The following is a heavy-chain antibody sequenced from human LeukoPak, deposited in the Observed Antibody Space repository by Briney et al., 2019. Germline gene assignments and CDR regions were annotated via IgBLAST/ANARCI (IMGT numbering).Heavy chain of an antibody. V-gene: IGHV3-11*01. CDR2: INPSGSTI. CDR3: ARERESGFCSGSSCAKDPGYYYYMDV. J-gene: IGHJ6*03. Sequence: GGSLRLSCEGSGFTFSGYYMSWIRQAPGKGLEWVSYINPSGSTIYYADSVKGRFTISRDNAKKSLDLQMYSLRAEDTAVYYCARERESGFCSGSSCAKDPGYYYYMDVWGKGTTVTVSS. CDR1: GFTFSGYY. D-gene: IGHD2-2*01.